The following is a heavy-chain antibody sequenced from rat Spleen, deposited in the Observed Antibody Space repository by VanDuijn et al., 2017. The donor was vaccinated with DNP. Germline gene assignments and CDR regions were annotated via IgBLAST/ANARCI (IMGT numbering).Heavy chain of an antibody. J-gene: IGHJ3*01. CDR1: GFIFSNYW. CDR2: ISTGGGNT. V-gene: IGHV5-31*01. D-gene: IGHD1-2*01. Sequence: EVLLVESDGGLVQPGRSLKLSCVASGFIFSNYWMTWIRQAPGKGLEWVASISTGGGNTYYRDSVKGRFTISRDNAKNTLYLQMDSLRSEDTATYYCARSDSYGFPYWGQGTLVTVSS. CDR3: ARSDSYGFPY.